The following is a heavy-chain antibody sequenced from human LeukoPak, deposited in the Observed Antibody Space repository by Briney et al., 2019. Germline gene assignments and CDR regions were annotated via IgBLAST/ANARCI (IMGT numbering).Heavy chain of an antibody. J-gene: IGHJ3*02. D-gene: IGHD2-15*01. V-gene: IGHV4-59*12. CDR1: GGSISSYY. Sequence: SETLSLTCTVSGGSISSYYWSWIRQPPGKGLEWIGYIYYSGSTNYNPSLKSRVTISVDTSKNQFSLKLSSVTAADTAVYYCASATWAYAFDIWGQGTMVTVSS. CDR2: IYYSGST. CDR3: ASATWAYAFDI.